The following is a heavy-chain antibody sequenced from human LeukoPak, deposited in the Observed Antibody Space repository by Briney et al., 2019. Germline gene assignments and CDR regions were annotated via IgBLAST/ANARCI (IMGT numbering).Heavy chain of an antibody. CDR3: VSGTGF. V-gene: IGHV3-64D*06. Sequence: GGSLRISCSVSGFTFSTYVMHCVRQAPGKGLEYVSAISSNGDNTYYADSVKGRFTISRDNSKNTLYLQMSSLRADDTAVYYCVSGTGFWGQGTLVTVPS. CDR2: ISSNGDNT. D-gene: IGHD1-26*01. J-gene: IGHJ4*02. CDR1: GFTFSTYV.